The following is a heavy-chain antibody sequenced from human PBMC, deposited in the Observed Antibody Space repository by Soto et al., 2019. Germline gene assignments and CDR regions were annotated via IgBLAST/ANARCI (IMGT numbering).Heavy chain of an antibody. CDR1: GFTFSSYA. CDR3: ARPTFGRSISGYSAHYYYYYMDV. J-gene: IGHJ6*03. V-gene: IGHV3-23*01. Sequence: GGSLRLSCAASGFTFSSYAMSWVRQAPGKGLEWVSAISGSGGSTYYADSGKGRFTISRDNSKNTLYLQMNSLRAEDTAVYYCARPTFGRSISGYSAHYYYYYMDVWGKGTTVTVSS. CDR2: ISGSGGST. D-gene: IGHD3-22*01.